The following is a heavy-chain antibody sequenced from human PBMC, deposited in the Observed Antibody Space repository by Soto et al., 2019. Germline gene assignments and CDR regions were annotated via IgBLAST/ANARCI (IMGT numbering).Heavy chain of an antibody. CDR1: GLSFSDYA. CDR3: ARNLWSGYCDYFDY. Sequence: EVQLVESGGGLVQPGGSLRLSCAVSGLSFSDYAMVWVRQAPGKGLEFISYITHTGGNTYYADSVRGRFTTSRDNARNSLFLQMNSLREEDTAVYYWARNLWSGYCDYFDYWGQGTLVTVSS. V-gene: IGHV3-48*02. J-gene: IGHJ4*02. D-gene: IGHD3-3*01. CDR2: ITHTGGNT.